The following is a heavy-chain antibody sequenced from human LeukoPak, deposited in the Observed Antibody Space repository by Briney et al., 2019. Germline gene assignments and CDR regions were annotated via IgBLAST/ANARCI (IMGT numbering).Heavy chain of an antibody. D-gene: IGHD3-10*01. CDR1: EFTVSSNY. V-gene: IGHV3-66*01. CDR2: IYSGGST. J-gene: IGHJ6*03. Sequence: PGGSLRLSCAASEFTVSSNYMSWVRQAPEKGLEWVSVIYSGGSTYYADSVKGRCTISRDNSKNTLYLQMNSLKGDDTAVYYCAKDSAFYYIDVWGKGTTVIISS. CDR3: AKDSAFYYIDV.